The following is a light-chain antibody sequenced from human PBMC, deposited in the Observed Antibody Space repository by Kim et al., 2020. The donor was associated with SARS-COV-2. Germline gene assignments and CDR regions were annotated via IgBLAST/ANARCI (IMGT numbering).Light chain of an antibody. CDR1: QSVSSY. Sequence: EIVLTQSPATLSLSPGERATLSCRASQSVSSYLAWYQQKPGQAPRLLIYDASNRATGTPARFSGSGSGTDFTLTISSLEPEDFAVYYWQQRSNWPLTFGGGTKVDIK. CDR2: DAS. J-gene: IGKJ4*01. V-gene: IGKV3-11*01. CDR3: QQRSNWPLT.